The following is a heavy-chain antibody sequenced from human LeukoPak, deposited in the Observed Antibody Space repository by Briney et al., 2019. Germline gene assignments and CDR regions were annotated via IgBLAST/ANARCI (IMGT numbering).Heavy chain of an antibody. D-gene: IGHD6-19*01. Sequence: SETLSLTCAVYGGSFSGYYWCWIRQPPAKGLEWIGEINHSGGTNYNTSLKSRVTISVDTSKNQFSLRLSSVTAADTAVYYCARGGSGWNYYYYYMDVWGKGTTVTIS. J-gene: IGHJ6*03. CDR2: INHSGGT. CDR3: ARGGSGWNYYYYYMDV. V-gene: IGHV4-34*01. CDR1: GGSFSGYY.